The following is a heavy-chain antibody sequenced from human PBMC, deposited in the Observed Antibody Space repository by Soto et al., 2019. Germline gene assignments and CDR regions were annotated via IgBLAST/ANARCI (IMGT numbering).Heavy chain of an antibody. J-gene: IGHJ6*02. Sequence: EVELLESGGGLSPPGGSLRLSCAASGFSCGNYDLHWVRQATGKGLEWVSAIGAADDPYYIFSVKGRFTVSRDNAKKSLYLQMNNRRVEDTAIYYGARAYSGRLPRRADYYYAMDVWGRGATVTVSS. CDR3: ARAYSGRLPRRADYYYAMDV. CDR1: GFSCGNYD. D-gene: IGHD2-15*01. V-gene: IGHV3-13*05. CDR2: IGAADDP.